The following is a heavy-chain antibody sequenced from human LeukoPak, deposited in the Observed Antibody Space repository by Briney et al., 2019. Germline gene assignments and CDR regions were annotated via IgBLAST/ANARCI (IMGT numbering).Heavy chain of an antibody. Sequence: SQTLSLTCTVSGGSISSGGYYWSWIRQPPGKGLEWIGYIYHSGSTYYNPSLKSRVTISVDRSKNQFSLKLSSVTAADTAVYYCARELAGDSYCSSTSCSYGFDYWGQGTLVTVSS. D-gene: IGHD2-2*01. V-gene: IGHV4-30-2*01. CDR3: ARELAGDSYCSSTSCSYGFDY. J-gene: IGHJ4*02. CDR2: IYHSGST. CDR1: GGSISSGGYY.